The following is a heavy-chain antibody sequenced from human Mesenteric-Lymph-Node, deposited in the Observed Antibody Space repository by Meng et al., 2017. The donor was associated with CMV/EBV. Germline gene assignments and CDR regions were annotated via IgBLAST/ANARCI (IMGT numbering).Heavy chain of an antibody. J-gene: IGHJ4*02. CDR1: GGFITNYY. V-gene: IGHV4-59*01. CDR2: IYYSGST. D-gene: IGHD3-16*01. Sequence: SETLSLTCTVSGGFITNYYWSWIRQPPGKGLEWIGYIYYSGSTNYNPSLKSRVTISVDTSKNQFSLKLSSVTAADTAVYYCARDGGTQVFDYWGQGTLVTVSS. CDR3: ARDGGTQVFDY.